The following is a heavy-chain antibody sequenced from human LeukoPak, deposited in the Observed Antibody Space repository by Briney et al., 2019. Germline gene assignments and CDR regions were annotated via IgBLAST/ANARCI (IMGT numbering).Heavy chain of an antibody. CDR1: GYTFTSYG. D-gene: IGHD1-26*01. J-gene: IGHJ6*02. CDR3: AGSGSYSPYYYYYGMDV. Sequence: ASVKVSCKASGYTFTSYGISWVRQAPGQGLEWVGWISAYNGNTNYAQKLQGRVTMTTDTSTSTAYMELRSLRSDDTAVYYCAGSGSYSPYYYYYGMDVWGQGTTVTVSS. CDR2: ISAYNGNT. V-gene: IGHV1-18*01.